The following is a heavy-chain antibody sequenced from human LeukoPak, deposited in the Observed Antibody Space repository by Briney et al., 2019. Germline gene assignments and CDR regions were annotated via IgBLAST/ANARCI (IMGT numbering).Heavy chain of an antibody. CDR1: GFTFSSYA. D-gene: IGHD1-26*01. J-gene: IGHJ4*02. CDR3: ARERSPQWELRPYYFDY. Sequence: SLRLSCAASGFTFSSYAMHWVRQAPGKGLEWVAVISYDGSNKYYADSVKGRFTISRDNSKNTLYLQMNSLRAEDTAVYYCARERSPQWELRPYYFDYWGQGTLVTVSS. CDR2: ISYDGSNK. V-gene: IGHV3-30-3*01.